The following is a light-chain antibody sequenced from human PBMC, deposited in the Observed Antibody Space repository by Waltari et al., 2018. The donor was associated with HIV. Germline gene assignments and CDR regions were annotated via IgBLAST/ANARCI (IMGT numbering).Light chain of an antibody. V-gene: IGKV3-20*01. Sequence: EIVLTQSPGTLSLSPGDRATLSCRASQSVGSTYLAWYQQKSGQAPRLLIYGASSRATGIPDRFSGSGSGTDFSLTLSSLQADDVGVYYCQQYYTVPPTFGGGTKVEI. CDR3: QQYYTVPPT. J-gene: IGKJ4*01. CDR2: GAS. CDR1: QSVGSTY.